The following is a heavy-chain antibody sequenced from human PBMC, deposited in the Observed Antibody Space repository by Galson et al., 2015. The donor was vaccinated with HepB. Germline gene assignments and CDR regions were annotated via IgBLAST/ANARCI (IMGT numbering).Heavy chain of an antibody. Sequence: SLRLSCAASGFTFSDYYMTWIRQTPGKGLEWVSHLTSSGNTVYYADSVKGRFTISRDNAKNSLYLQMYSLRADDTAVYYCARFGTGYGAFDVWGQGTMVTVSS. CDR2: LTSSGNTV. J-gene: IGHJ3*01. V-gene: IGHV3-11*01. CDR3: ARFGTGYGAFDV. CDR1: GFTFSDYY. D-gene: IGHD3-9*01.